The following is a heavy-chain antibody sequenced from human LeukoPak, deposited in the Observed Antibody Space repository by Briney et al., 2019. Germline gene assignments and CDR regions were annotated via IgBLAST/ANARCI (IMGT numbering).Heavy chain of an antibody. V-gene: IGHV1-46*01. Sequence: WASVKVSCKTSGYTFTGYYMHWVRQAPGQGLEWVGVIYGSGGSTGYAQRFQGRVAVTRDTSTNTVYMELSSLRSEDTAVYYCMREGPGAYYFDPWGQGTLVIVSS. CDR1: GYTFTGYY. D-gene: IGHD3-22*01. CDR2: IYGSGGST. CDR3: MREGPGAYYFDP. J-gene: IGHJ5*02.